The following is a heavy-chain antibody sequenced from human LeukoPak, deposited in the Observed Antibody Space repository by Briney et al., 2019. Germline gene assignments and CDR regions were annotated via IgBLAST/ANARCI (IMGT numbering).Heavy chain of an antibody. D-gene: IGHD3-10*01. V-gene: IGHV3-21*01. Sequence: GGSLRLSCVASGFTFSSYWMTWVRQAPGKGLEWVSSISSSSSYIYYADSVKGRFTISRDNAKSSLYLQMNSLRAEDTAVYYCATIWFGELSFDYWGQGTLVTVSS. CDR2: ISSSSSYI. J-gene: IGHJ4*02. CDR1: GFTFSSYW. CDR3: ATIWFGELSFDY.